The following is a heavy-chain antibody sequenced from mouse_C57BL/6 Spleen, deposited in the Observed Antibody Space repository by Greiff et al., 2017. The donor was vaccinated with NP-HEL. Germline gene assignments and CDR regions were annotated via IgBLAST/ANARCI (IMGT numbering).Heavy chain of an antibody. Sequence: QVQLKQPGAELVKPGASVKMSCKASGYTFTSYWITWVKQRPGQGLEWIGDIYPGSGSTNYNEKFKSKATLTVDTSSSTAYMQLSSLTSEDSAVYYCARDPTVVATPMDYWGQGTSVTVSS. CDR1: GYTFTSYW. J-gene: IGHJ4*01. V-gene: IGHV1-55*01. D-gene: IGHD1-1*01. CDR3: ARDPTVVATPMDY. CDR2: IYPGSGST.